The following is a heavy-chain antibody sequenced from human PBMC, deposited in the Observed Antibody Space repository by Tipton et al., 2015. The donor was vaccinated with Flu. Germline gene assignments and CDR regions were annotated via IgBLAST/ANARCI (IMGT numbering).Heavy chain of an antibody. CDR3: AREWEYYYDSSAPLGGSLAFDI. J-gene: IGHJ3*02. Sequence: SLRLSCAASGFTFSSYAMHWVRQAPGKGLEWVAVISYDGSNKYYAHSVKGRFTISRDNSKNTLYLQMNSLRAEDTAVYYCAREWEYYYDSSAPLGGSLAFDIWGQGTMVTVSS. V-gene: IGHV3-30*04. CDR2: ISYDGSNK. CDR1: GFTFSSYA. D-gene: IGHD3-22*01.